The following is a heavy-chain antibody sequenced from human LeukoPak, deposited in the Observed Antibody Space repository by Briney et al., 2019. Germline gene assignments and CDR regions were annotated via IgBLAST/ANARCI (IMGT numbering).Heavy chain of an antibody. J-gene: IGHJ6*03. CDR2: IYPGDSDT. D-gene: IGHD1-7*01. V-gene: IGHV5-51*01. Sequence: GEYLKISCKGFGYSFTSYWIGWVRQMPGKGLEWMGIIYPGDSDTRYSPSFQGQVTISADKSISTAYLQWSSLKASDTAMYYCARSSPYSWNSQDYYYYYMDVWGKGTTVTVSS. CDR1: GYSFTSYW. CDR3: ARSSPYSWNSQDYYYYYMDV.